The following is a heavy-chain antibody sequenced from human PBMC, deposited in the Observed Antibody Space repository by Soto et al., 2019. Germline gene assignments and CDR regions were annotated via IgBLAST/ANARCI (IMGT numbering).Heavy chain of an antibody. Sequence: QVQLQESGPGLVKPSQTLSLTCTVSGGSISSGGYYWNWIRQHTGQGLEWIGYIYYSGRTYYNPSLKSRVTISVDTSKNKFSLKLSSVTAADRAVYYCARRGESGWAHFDYWGQGTLVTVSS. CDR3: ARRGESGWAHFDY. J-gene: IGHJ4*02. CDR1: GGSISSGGYY. V-gene: IGHV4-31*03. CDR2: IYYSGRT. D-gene: IGHD6-19*01.